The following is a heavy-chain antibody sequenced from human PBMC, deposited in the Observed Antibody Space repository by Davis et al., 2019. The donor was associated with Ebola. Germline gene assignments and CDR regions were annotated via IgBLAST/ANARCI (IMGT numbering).Heavy chain of an antibody. J-gene: IGHJ4*02. D-gene: IGHD3-9*01. CDR2: IRGFNTNT. CDR1: GYTFTSYG. CDR3: ARAPNYDVLTGTSSYYFDY. Sequence: ASVKVSCKSSGYTFTSYGLVWVRQAPGLGLEWMGWIRGFNTNTNFAQKFQGRVTVSKDTSTNTAYMDLRSLTSDDTAIYYGARAPNYDVLTGTSSYYFDYWGQGTLVTVSS. V-gene: IGHV1-18*04.